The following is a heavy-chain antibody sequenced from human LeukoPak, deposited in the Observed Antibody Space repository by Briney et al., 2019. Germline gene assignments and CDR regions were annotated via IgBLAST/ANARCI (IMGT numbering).Heavy chain of an antibody. D-gene: IGHD3-22*01. CDR3: AKDFYDSSGSRYDY. V-gene: IGHV3-23*01. Sequence: GGSLRLSCAVSGFTFSSYAMSWVRQAPGKGLEWVSAIDSSGSYTWYDDSVKGRFTISRDNSKNTLFMQMNSLRAEDTAVYYCAKDFYDSSGSRYDYWGQGTLVTVSS. CDR2: IDSSGSYT. CDR1: GFTFSSYA. J-gene: IGHJ4*02.